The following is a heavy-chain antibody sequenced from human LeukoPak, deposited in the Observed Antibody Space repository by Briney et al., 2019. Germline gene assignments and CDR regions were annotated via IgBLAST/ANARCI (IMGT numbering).Heavy chain of an antibody. J-gene: IGHJ6*02. V-gene: IGHV1-8*01. CDR1: GYTFTSYD. CDR3: ARGYGGYYYYGMDV. Sequence: ASVKVSCKASGYTFTSYDINWVRQAPGQGLEWMGWMNPNSGNTGYAQKFQGRVTMTRNTSISTAYMELSSLRSEDTAVYYCARGYGGYYYYGMDVWGQGTTVTVSS. D-gene: IGHD4-23*01. CDR2: MNPNSGNT.